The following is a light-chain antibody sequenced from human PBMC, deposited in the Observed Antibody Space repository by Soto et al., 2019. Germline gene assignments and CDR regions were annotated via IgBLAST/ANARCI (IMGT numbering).Light chain of an antibody. V-gene: IGLV2-23*01. Sequence: QSVLPQPASVSGSPGQSITISCGGTASDVGSYNLVSWYQQHPGKAPKLIIYEGSKRPSGISNRFSGSKSGNTASLTISGLQAEDEADYYCCSYAGSTTVVFGGGTKLTVL. CDR1: ASDVGSYNL. CDR2: EGS. CDR3: CSYAGSTTVV. J-gene: IGLJ2*01.